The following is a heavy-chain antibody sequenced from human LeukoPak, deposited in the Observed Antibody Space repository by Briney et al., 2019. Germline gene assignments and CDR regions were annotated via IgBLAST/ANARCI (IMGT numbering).Heavy chain of an antibody. J-gene: IGHJ4*02. CDR2: ITGSGGTT. V-gene: IGHV3-23*01. Sequence: TGGSLRLSCAASGFSFSDYAITWVRQAPGKRLEWVSAITGSGGTTYYADSVKGRFTISRDNSKNTLFLQMNSLRAEDTAVYYCAKRWQGNSRALDYWGQGTLVTVSS. CDR1: GFSFSDYA. CDR3: AKRWQGNSRALDY. D-gene: IGHD4-23*01.